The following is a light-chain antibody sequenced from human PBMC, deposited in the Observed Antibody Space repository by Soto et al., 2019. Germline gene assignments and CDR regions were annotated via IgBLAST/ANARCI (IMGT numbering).Light chain of an antibody. V-gene: IGKV3-15*01. Sequence: EIVMTQSPVTLSVSPGERATLSCRASQSVSSNLAWYQQKPGQAPRLLIYGASTRATGVPARFSGSGSGTEFTLTISSLQSEDFAVYSCQQYNNWPPLTFGGGTKV. CDR2: GAS. CDR3: QQYNNWPPLT. CDR1: QSVSSN. J-gene: IGKJ4*01.